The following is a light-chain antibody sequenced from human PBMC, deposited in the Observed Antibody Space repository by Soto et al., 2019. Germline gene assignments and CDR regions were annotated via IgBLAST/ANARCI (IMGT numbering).Light chain of an antibody. CDR3: ATWDDSLNGSV. J-gene: IGLJ1*01. CDR1: NSNIGRNT. V-gene: IGLV1-44*01. Sequence: QSVLTQPPSASGTPGQRVAISCSGSNSNIGRNTVNWYQQLPGTAPKLLIYNDNQWPSGVPDRFSGSKSGTSASLAISGLQSEDEADYYCATWDDSLNGSVFGTGTKVTVL. CDR2: NDN.